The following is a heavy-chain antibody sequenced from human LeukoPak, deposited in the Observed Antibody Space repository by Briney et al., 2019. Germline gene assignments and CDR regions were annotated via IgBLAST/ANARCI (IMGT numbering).Heavy chain of an antibody. Sequence: PGGSLRLSCAASGFTFSSYEMNWVRQAPGKGLEWVSYISSSGSTIYYADSVKGRFTISRDNAKNSLYLQMNSLRAEDTAVYYCARAPASWQLVPYYFDYWGQGTLVTVSS. CDR1: GFTFSSYE. CDR2: ISSSGSTI. J-gene: IGHJ4*02. CDR3: ARAPASWQLVPYYFDY. V-gene: IGHV3-48*03. D-gene: IGHD6-13*01.